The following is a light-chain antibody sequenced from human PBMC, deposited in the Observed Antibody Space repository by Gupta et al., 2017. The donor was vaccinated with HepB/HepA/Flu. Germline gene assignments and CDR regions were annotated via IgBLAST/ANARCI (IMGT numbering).Light chain of an antibody. CDR1: PSVSSY. CDR3: QQRSNWPPWT. CDR2: DAS. Sequence: EIVLTRSPAPLSLSPGEAATLSCRACPSVSSYLALYRQKPGHAPWLLIYDASNRASGIPARFSGSGSGTGFDLTISSLKPEDFAVCYCQQRSNWPPWTFGQGTKVEIK. V-gene: IGKV3-11*01. J-gene: IGKJ1*01.